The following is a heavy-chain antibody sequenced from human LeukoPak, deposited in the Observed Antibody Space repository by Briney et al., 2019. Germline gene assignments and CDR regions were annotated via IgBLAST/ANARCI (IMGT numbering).Heavy chain of an antibody. CDR1: GFTFSSYG. D-gene: IGHD4-17*01. J-gene: IGHJ6*02. Sequence: GGSLRLSCAASGFTFSSYGMHWVRQAPGKGLEWVAVIWYDGSNKYYADSVKGRFTISRDNSKNTLYLQMNSLRAEDTAVYYCARDRGDYDQIYYYDGMDVWGQGTTVTVSS. V-gene: IGHV3-33*01. CDR2: IWYDGSNK. CDR3: ARDRGDYDQIYYYDGMDV.